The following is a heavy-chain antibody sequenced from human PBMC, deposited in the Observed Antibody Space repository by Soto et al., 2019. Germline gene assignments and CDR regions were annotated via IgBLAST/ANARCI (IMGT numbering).Heavy chain of an antibody. J-gene: IGHJ6*02. Sequence: EVQLVESGGGLVQPGRSLRLSCAASGFTFDDHAMHWVRQVPGKGLEWLSAISWNSANIGYADSVKGRFTISRDNAKSSLYLQMNSLRPEDTALYYCARDFLGGAHPFYNNMDVWGQGTKVTVSS. CDR2: ISWNSANI. D-gene: IGHD1-1*01. V-gene: IGHV3-9*01. CDR1: GFTFDDHA. CDR3: ARDFLGGAHPFYNNMDV.